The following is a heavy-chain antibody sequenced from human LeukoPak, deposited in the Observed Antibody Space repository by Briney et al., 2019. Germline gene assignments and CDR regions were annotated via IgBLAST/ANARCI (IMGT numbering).Heavy chain of an antibody. J-gene: IGHJ4*02. CDR2: IYTSGST. Sequence: SETLSLTCTVSGGSISSYYWSWIRQPAGKGLEWIGRIYTSGSTNYNPSLKSRVTMSVDTSKNQFSLKLSCVTAADTAVYCCARQLAEAGTAGLDYWGQGTLVTVSS. CDR1: GGSISSYY. V-gene: IGHV4-4*07. CDR3: ARQLAEAGTAGLDY. D-gene: IGHD6-13*01.